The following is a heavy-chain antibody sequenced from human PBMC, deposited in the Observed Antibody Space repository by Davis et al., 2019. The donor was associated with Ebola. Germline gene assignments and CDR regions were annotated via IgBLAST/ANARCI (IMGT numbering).Heavy chain of an antibody. D-gene: IGHD1-7*01. CDR2: ISSSSSTI. J-gene: IGHJ4*02. CDR1: GFTFSSYS. CDR3: ARGAYNWNYARFDY. Sequence: PGGSLRLSCAASGFTFSSYSMNWVRQAPGKGLEWVSYISSSSSTIYYADSVKGRFTISRDNAKNSLYLQMNSLRAEDTAVYYCARGAYNWNYARFDYWGQGTLVTVSS. V-gene: IGHV3-48*04.